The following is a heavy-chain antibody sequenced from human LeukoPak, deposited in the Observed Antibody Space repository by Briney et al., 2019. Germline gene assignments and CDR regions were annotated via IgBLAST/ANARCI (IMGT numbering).Heavy chain of an antibody. J-gene: IGHJ4*02. CDR2: ISYSGGAQK. CDR3: AKQLGYRSDGSCYFPY. V-gene: IGHV3-30*04. D-gene: IGHD2-15*01. CDR1: GFTFSSYA. Sequence: GGSLRLSCEAFGFTFSSYAMHWVRQAPGKGLEWVAVISYSGGAQKFYADSVQGRFTISRDNSKSTLCLQMNSLRAEDTAVYYCAKQLGYRSDGSCYFPYWGQGTLVTVSS.